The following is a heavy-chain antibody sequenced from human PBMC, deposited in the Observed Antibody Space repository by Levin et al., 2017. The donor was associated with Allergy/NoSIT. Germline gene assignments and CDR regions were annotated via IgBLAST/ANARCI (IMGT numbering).Heavy chain of an antibody. CDR3: ARGSDADWLSSTLDF. V-gene: IGHV1-2*02. CDR1: GSMFTGSY. D-gene: IGHD3-9*01. CDR2: ISPYAGGT. Sequence: ASAKVSCKASGSMFTGSYLHWVRPAPGPGLEWVGWISPYAGGTYYAQKFQGRVTMTRETSVSTVYMEMDRLTSDDTAVYFCARGSDADWLSSTLDFWGRGTLVTVSS. J-gene: IGHJ4*02.